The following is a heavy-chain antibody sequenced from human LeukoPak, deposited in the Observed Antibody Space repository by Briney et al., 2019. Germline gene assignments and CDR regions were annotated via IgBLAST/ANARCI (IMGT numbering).Heavy chain of an antibody. CDR2: ISYDGSNK. J-gene: IGHJ4*02. Sequence: GRSLRLSCAASGFTFSRYGMHWVRQAPGKGLEWVAVISYDGSNKYYADSVKGRFTISRDNSKNTLYLQMNSLRAEGTAVYYCAKPSANMVRGVLDFDYWGQGTLVTVSS. CDR3: AKPSANMVRGVLDFDY. V-gene: IGHV3-30*18. CDR1: GFTFSRYG. D-gene: IGHD3-10*01.